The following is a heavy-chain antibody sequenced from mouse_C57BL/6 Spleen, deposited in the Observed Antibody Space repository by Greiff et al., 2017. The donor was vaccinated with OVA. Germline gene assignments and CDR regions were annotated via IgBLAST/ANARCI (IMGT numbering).Heavy chain of an antibody. V-gene: IGHV5-9*01. Sequence: EVKLVESGGGLVKPGGSLKLSCAASGFTFSSYTMSWVRQTPEKRLEWVATISGGGGNTYYPDSVKGRFTISRDNAKNTLYLQMSSLRSEDTALYYCARTGGWFAYWGQGTLVTVSA. J-gene: IGHJ3*01. CDR2: ISGGGGNT. CDR1: GFTFSSYT. CDR3: ARTGGWFAY.